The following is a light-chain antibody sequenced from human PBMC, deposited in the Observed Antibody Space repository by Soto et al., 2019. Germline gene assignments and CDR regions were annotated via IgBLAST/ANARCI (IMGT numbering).Light chain of an antibody. V-gene: IGKV1-5*03. CDR3: QQYNSYS. J-gene: IGKJ1*01. Sequence: DIQITQSPSTLSASIGDRVTITCRASQSISNWLAWYQQKAGKAPNLVIYKASTLESGVPSRFSGSGSGTEFTLTISSLQPDDFATYYCQQYNSYSFGQGTKV. CDR1: QSISNW. CDR2: KAS.